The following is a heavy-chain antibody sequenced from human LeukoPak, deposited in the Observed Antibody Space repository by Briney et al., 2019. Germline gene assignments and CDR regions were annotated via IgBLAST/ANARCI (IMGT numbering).Heavy chain of an antibody. Sequence: SETLSLTCAVYGGSFSGYYWSWIRQPPGKGLEWIGEINHTGSTNYNPSLKSRVTISVDTSKNQFSLKLSSVTAADTAVYYCARDGLVVNFDYWGQGTLVTVSS. CDR1: GGSFSGYY. D-gene: IGHD3/OR15-3a*01. CDR3: ARDGLVVNFDY. V-gene: IGHV4-34*01. CDR2: INHTGST. J-gene: IGHJ4*02.